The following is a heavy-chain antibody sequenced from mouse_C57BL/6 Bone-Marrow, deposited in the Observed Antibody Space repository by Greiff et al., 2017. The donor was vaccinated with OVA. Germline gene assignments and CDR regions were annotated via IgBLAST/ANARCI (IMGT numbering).Heavy chain of an antibody. Sequence: VQLQESGPELVKPGASVKISCKASGYAFSSSWMNWVKQRPGKGLEWIGRIYPGDGDTNYNGKFKGKATLTADKSSSTAYMQLSSLTSEDSAVYFCARGIGPYYYGPDYWGQGTTLTVSS. V-gene: IGHV1-82*01. CDR1: GYAFSSSW. J-gene: IGHJ2*01. CDR3: ARGIGPYYYGPDY. CDR2: IYPGDGDT. D-gene: IGHD1-1*01.